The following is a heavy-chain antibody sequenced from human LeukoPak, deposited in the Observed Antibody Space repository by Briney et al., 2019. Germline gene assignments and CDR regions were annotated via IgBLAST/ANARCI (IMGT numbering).Heavy chain of an antibody. D-gene: IGHD3-3*01. V-gene: IGHV3-30-3*01. Sequence: GRSLRLSCAASGFTFSSYAMHWVPQAPGKGLEWGAVISYDGSNKYYADSVKGRFTISRDNSENTLYPEMNSLRAEDTAVYYCARVMYDFWSGYYSSMYGMDVWGQGTTVTVSS. J-gene: IGHJ6*02. CDR3: ARVMYDFWSGYYSSMYGMDV. CDR2: ISYDGSNK. CDR1: GFTFSSYA.